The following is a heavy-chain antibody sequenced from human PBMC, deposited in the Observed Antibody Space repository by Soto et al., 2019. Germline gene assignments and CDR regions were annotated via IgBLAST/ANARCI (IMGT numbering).Heavy chain of an antibody. Sequence: EVQLVESGGGLVQPGGSLRLSCAASGFTFSSYWMHWVRQAPGKGLVWASRINSDGSSTGYADSVKGRFTISRDNAKNTLYLQMNSLRAEDTAVYYCVRTSLVVAAATREDYWGQGTLVTVSS. J-gene: IGHJ4*02. CDR3: VRTSLVVAAATREDY. V-gene: IGHV3-74*01. CDR2: INSDGSST. D-gene: IGHD2-15*01. CDR1: GFTFSSYW.